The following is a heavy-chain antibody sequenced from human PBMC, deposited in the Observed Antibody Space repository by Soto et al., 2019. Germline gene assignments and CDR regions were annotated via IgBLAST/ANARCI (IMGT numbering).Heavy chain of an antibody. V-gene: IGHV3-33*01. D-gene: IGHD3-22*01. CDR2: IWYDGSNK. CDR1: GFTFSSYG. J-gene: IGHJ2*01. CDR3: ARDPVYYYDSSGHEPWYFDL. Sequence: GGSLRLSCAASGFTFSSYGMHWVRQAPGKGLEWVAVIWYDGSNKYYADSVKGRFTISRDNSKNTLYLQMNSLRAEDTAVYYCARDPVYYYDSSGHEPWYFDLWGRGTLVTVSS.